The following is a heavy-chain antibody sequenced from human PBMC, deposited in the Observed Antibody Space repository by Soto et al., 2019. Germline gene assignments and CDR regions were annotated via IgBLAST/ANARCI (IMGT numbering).Heavy chain of an antibody. J-gene: IGHJ4*02. Sequence: PSETLSLTCTVSGGSISSYYWSWIRQPPGKGLEWIGYIYYSGSTNYNPSLKSRVTISVDTSKNQFSLKLSSVTAADTAVYYCATGYDSSGYSFDYWGQGTLVTVSS. V-gene: IGHV4-59*01. CDR2: IYYSGST. D-gene: IGHD3-22*01. CDR1: GGSISSYY. CDR3: ATGYDSSGYSFDY.